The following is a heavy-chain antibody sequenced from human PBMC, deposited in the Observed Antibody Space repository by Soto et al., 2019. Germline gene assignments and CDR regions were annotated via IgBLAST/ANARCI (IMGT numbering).Heavy chain of an antibody. J-gene: IGHJ4*02. V-gene: IGHV3-30*18. CDR2: ISYDGSNQ. CDR1: GFTFNISG. Sequence: VKLVAAGGGVVQPGGFLRLSFAASGFTFNISGMHLVRQAPDKGLEWVALISYDGSNQYYADSVKGRFTISRDNSKNTLFLQLNSLRADDTAVYYCAKDQASGQGSFDSWGQGTLVTVSS. CDR3: AKDQASGQGSFDS.